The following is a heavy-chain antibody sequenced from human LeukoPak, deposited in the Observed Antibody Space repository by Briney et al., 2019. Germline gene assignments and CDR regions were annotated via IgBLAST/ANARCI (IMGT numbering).Heavy chain of an antibody. Sequence: GASVKVSCKASGYTFTGYYMHWVRQAPGQGLEWMGWINPNSGGTNYAQKFQGWVTMTRDTSISTAYMELSRLRSDDTAVYYCARDRRFLDWLKRGPYYGMDVWGQGTTVTVSS. CDR2: INPNSGGT. J-gene: IGHJ6*02. CDR3: ARDRRFLDWLKRGPYYGMDV. V-gene: IGHV1-2*04. CDR1: GYTFTGYY. D-gene: IGHD3/OR15-3a*01.